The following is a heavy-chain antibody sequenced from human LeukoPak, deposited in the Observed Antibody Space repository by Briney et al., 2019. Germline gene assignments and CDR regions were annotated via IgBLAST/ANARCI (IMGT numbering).Heavy chain of an antibody. Sequence: GASVKVSCKASGYTFTSYGISWVRQAPGQGLEWMGWISAYNGNTNYAQKLQGRVTMTTATSTAYMELRSLRSDDTAVYYCARDLSGSYHPYFDYWGQGTLVTVSS. V-gene: IGHV1-18*01. D-gene: IGHD1-26*01. CDR2: ISAYNGNT. J-gene: IGHJ4*02. CDR3: ARDLSGSYHPYFDY. CDR1: GYTFTSYG.